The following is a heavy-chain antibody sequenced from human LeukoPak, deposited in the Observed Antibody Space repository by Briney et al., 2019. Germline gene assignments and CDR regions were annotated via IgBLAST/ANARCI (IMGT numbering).Heavy chain of an antibody. V-gene: IGHV1-69*06. J-gene: IGHJ4*02. CDR2: IIPIFGTA. Sequence: ASVKVSCKASGGTFSSYAISWVRQAPGQGLEWMGGIIPIFGTANYAQKFQGRVTMTEDTSTDTAYMELSSLRSEDTAVYYCATSLVVPTPLFTGPKTADWYNWKVLHYWGQGTLVTVSS. CDR3: ATSLVVPTPLFTGPKTADWYNWKVLHY. CDR1: GGTFSSYA. D-gene: IGHD1-1*01.